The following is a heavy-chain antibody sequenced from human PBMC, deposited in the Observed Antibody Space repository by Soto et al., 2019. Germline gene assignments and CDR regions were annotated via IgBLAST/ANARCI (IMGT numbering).Heavy chain of an antibody. Sequence: GGSLRLSCAASGFTFSDYYMSWIRQAPGKGLEWVSYISSSGSTIYYADSVKGRFTISRDNAKNSLYLQMNSLRAEDTAVYYCARVTYAYSNYLQYYYYYYMDVWGKGTTVTVSS. CDR1: GFTFSDYY. J-gene: IGHJ6*03. V-gene: IGHV3-11*01. CDR2: ISSSGSTI. D-gene: IGHD4-4*01. CDR3: ARVTYAYSNYLQYYYYYYMDV.